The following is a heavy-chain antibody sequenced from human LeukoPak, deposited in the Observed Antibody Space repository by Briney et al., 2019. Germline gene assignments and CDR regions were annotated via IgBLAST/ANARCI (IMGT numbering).Heavy chain of an antibody. Sequence: SETLSLTCGGYSGSFSGYYWTWIRQPPGKGLEWIGEINHSGGTNYNPSLKSRVTISFDTSKNQFSLKLSSVTAADTALYFCARGHGGYGDWGQGTLVTVSS. V-gene: IGHV4-34*01. CDR3: ARGHGGYGD. D-gene: IGHD5-12*01. CDR1: SGSFSGYY. J-gene: IGHJ4*02. CDR2: INHSGGT.